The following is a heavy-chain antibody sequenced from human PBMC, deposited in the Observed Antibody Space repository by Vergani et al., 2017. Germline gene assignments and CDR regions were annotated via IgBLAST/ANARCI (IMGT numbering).Heavy chain of an antibody. J-gene: IGHJ4*02. CDR3: AKGGLSKVRGVISYYFDY. Sequence: EVQLLESGGALVQPGGSLRLSCPPLGFPFSSYALSGVRQPPGKGVKWVPAISGSGGTKYYADSVKGRFTLSRDNSKNTLYLQMNSLRAEDTAVYYCAKGGLSKVRGVISYYFDYWGQGTLVTVSS. CDR1: GFPFSSYA. V-gene: IGHV3-23*01. D-gene: IGHD3-10*01. CDR2: ISGSGGTK.